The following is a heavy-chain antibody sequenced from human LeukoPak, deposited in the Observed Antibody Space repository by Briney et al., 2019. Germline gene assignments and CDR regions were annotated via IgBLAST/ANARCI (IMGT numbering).Heavy chain of an antibody. CDR1: GFTFSSYA. D-gene: IGHD5-18*01. CDR2: ISGSGGST. CDR3: AKDMEMGIQLWSNFDY. J-gene: IGHJ4*02. V-gene: IGHV3-23*01. Sequence: LPGGSLRLSCAASGFTFSSYAMSWVRQAPGKGLEWVSAISGSGGSTYYADSVKGRFTISRDNSKNTLYLQMNSLRAEDTAVYYCAKDMEMGIQLWSNFDYWGQGTLVTVSS.